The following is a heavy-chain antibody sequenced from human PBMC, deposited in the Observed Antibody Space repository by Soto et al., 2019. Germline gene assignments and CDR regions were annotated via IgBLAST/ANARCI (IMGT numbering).Heavy chain of an antibody. D-gene: IGHD6-13*01. CDR1: EFTFSSYA. CDR2: ISGSGGRT. V-gene: IGHV3-23*01. CDR3: AKTLLSTSWYGLHDY. J-gene: IGHJ4*02. Sequence: EVQLLESGGGLVQPGGSLRLSCAASEFTFSSYAMSWVRQAPGKGLEWVSTISGSGGRTYYADSVKGRFTISRDNSRNTLHLQMNSLRVEDTALSYCAKTLLSTSWYGLHDYVSQGTLVTVSS.